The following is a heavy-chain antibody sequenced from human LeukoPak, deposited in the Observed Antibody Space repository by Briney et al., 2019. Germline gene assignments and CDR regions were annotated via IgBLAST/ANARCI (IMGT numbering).Heavy chain of an antibody. D-gene: IGHD3-22*01. CDR2: INPNSGGT. CDR3: ARVGGTNYYDSSGYDY. V-gene: IGHV1-2*02. CDR1: GYTFTGYY. Sequence: GASVKVSCKASGYTFTGYYMHWVRQAPGQGLEWMGWINPNSGGTNYAQKFQGRVTMTRDTSISTAYMELSRLRSDDTAVYYCARVGGTNYYDSSGYDYWGQGTLVTVSS. J-gene: IGHJ4*02.